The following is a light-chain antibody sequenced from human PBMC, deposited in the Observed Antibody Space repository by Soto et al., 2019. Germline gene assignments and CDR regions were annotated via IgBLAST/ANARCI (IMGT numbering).Light chain of an antibody. Sequence: EIVMTQSPATLSVSPGARATLSCRASQSVSSNLAWYQQKPGQAPTLLLYGASARATGIPARFSGSGSGTEFTLTISSLRSEDFAVYYCQHYNNWPFTFGQGTKLESK. J-gene: IGKJ2*01. V-gene: IGKV3-15*01. CDR2: GAS. CDR1: QSVSSN. CDR3: QHYNNWPFT.